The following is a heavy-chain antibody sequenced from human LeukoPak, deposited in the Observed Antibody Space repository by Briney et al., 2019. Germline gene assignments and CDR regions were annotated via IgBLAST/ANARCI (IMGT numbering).Heavy chain of an antibody. J-gene: IGHJ1*01. Sequence: GGSLRLSCAASGFTFSSYSMNWVRQAPGKGLEWVSSISSSSDYIHYADSVKGRFSISRDNAKDSLYLQMNSLRAEDTAVYHCARDRDSGTHYTYFQVWGQGTLVSVSS. V-gene: IGHV3-21*04. CDR3: ARDRDSGTHYTYFQV. D-gene: IGHD1-26*01. CDR2: ISSSSDYI. CDR1: GFTFSSYS.